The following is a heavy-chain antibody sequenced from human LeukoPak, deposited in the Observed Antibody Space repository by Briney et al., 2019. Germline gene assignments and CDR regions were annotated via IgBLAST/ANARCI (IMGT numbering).Heavy chain of an antibody. J-gene: IGHJ6*03. V-gene: IGHV4-59*01. Sequence: SETLSLTCTVSGGSISSYYWSWIRQPPGKGLEWIGYIYYSGSTNYNPSLKSRVTISVDTSKNQFSLKLSSVTAADTAVYYCARASADWGYYYYYMDVWGKGTTVTISS. CDR2: IYYSGST. D-gene: IGHD3-16*01. CDR3: ARASADWGYYYYYMDV. CDR1: GGSISSYY.